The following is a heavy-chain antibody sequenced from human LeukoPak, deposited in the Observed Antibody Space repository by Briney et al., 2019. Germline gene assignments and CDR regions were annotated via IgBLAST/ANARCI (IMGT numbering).Heavy chain of an antibody. CDR2: ISGSGGST. J-gene: IGHJ4*02. V-gene: IGHV3-23*01. D-gene: IGHD3-22*01. Sequence: GGSLRLSCAASGFTFSSYAMSWVRQAPVKGLEWVSAISGSGGSTYYADSVKGRFTISRDNSKNTLYLQMNSLRAEDTAVYYCAKMPMIVVVITYSPAHFDYWGQGTLVTVSS. CDR3: AKMPMIVVVITYSPAHFDY. CDR1: GFTFSSYA.